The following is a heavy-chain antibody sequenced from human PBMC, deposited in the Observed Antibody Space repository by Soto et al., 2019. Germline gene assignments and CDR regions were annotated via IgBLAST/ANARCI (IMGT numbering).Heavy chain of an antibody. V-gene: IGHV6-1*01. CDR1: GDSVSSNSAA. CDR2: TYYRSKWYN. CDR3: ARDYPYYYVRHGAFDI. J-gene: IGHJ3*02. D-gene: IGHD3-10*02. Sequence: PSQTLSLTCAISGDSVSSNSAAWNWIRQSPSRGLEWLGRTYYRSKWYNDYAVSVKSRITINPDTSKNQFSLQLNSVTPEDTAVYYCARDYPYYYVRHGAFDIWGQGTMVTVSS.